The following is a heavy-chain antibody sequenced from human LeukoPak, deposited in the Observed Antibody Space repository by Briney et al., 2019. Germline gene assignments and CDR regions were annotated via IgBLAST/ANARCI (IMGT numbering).Heavy chain of an antibody. Sequence: GGSLRLSCAASGFTFSSYSMNWVRQAPGKGLEWVSSISSSSSYIYYADSVKGRFTIPRDNAKNSLYLQMNSLRAEDTAVYYCARGSSWYYFDYWGQGTLVTVSS. V-gene: IGHV3-21*01. D-gene: IGHD6-13*01. CDR2: ISSSSSYI. J-gene: IGHJ4*02. CDR1: GFTFSSYS. CDR3: ARGSSWYYFDY.